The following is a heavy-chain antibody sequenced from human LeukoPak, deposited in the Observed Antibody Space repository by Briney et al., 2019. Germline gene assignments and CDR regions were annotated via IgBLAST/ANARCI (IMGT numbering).Heavy chain of an antibody. CDR1: GGSISSGGYS. Sequence: SETLSLTCAVSGGSISSGGYSWSWIRQPPGKGLGWIGYIYHSGSTYYNPSLKSQVTISVDRSKNQFSLKLSSVTAADTAVYYCARGGRGDYVDFDYWGQGTLVTVSS. J-gene: IGHJ4*02. CDR3: ARGGRGDYVDFDY. CDR2: IYHSGST. D-gene: IGHD4-17*01. V-gene: IGHV4-30-2*01.